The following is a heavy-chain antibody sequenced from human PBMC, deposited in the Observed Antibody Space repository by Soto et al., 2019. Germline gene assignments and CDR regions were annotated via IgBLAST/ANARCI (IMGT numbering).Heavy chain of an antibody. V-gene: IGHV4-59*01. Sequence: SETLSLTCTVSGGSISSYYWSWIRQPPGKGLEWIGYIYYSGSTNYNPSLKSRVTISVDTSKNQFSLKLSSVTAADTAVYYCARESPLGLGIFGVPPYGYYYYYMDVWGKGTTVTVSS. CDR1: GGSISSYY. CDR2: IYYSGST. J-gene: IGHJ6*03. D-gene: IGHD3-3*01. CDR3: ARESPLGLGIFGVPPYGYYYYYMDV.